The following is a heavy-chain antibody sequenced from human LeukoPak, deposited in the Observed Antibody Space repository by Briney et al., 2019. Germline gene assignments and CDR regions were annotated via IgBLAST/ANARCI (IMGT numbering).Heavy chain of an antibody. CDR2: IIPILGIA. CDR3: ARGASYYYGSGSSAGNWFDP. J-gene: IGHJ5*02. CDR1: RGSFSSYA. V-gene: IGHV1-69*10. Sequence: VTLCRKSSRGSFSSYAVSGARKDPGQGLEWMGRIIPILGIANYAQKFQGGVTITADKSTSTAYMELSSLRSEDTAVYYCARGASYYYGSGSSAGNWFDPWGQGTLVTVSS. D-gene: IGHD3-10*01.